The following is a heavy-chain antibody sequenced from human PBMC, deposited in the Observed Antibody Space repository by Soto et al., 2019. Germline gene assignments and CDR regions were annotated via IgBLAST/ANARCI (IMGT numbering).Heavy chain of an antibody. D-gene: IGHD3-16*01. J-gene: IGHJ6*02. CDR3: VMVDNYVTPSPQDV. CDR2: ISPYTGNT. V-gene: IGHV1-18*01. CDR1: GYIFVNYG. Sequence: QVQLVQSGDEVKKPGASVKVSCKASGYIFVNYGIAWVRQAPGQGLEWMGWISPYTGNTHSATKVQGRLTMTTDTSTSTTYMDLGSLTSDDTAVYYCVMVDNYVTPSPQDVWGQGTTVTVSS.